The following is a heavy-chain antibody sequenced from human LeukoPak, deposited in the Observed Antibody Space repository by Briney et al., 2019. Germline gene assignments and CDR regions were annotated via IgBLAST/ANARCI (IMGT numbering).Heavy chain of an antibody. Sequence: EASVKVSCKASGYTVTSYYMHWVRPAPGQGLEWMGIINPSGGSTSYAQKFQGRVTMTRDTSTSTVYMELSSLRSEDTAVYYCARDQAGTYYYDSSGPGDWGQGTLVTVSS. CDR3: ARDQAGTYYYDSSGPGD. CDR1: GYTVTSYY. V-gene: IGHV1-46*01. J-gene: IGHJ4*02. D-gene: IGHD3-22*01. CDR2: INPSGGST.